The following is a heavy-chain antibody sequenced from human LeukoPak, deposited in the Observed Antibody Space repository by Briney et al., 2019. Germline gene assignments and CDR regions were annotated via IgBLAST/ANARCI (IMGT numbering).Heavy chain of an antibody. CDR3: ARDDPYYYGSGSYPFDY. J-gene: IGHJ4*02. CDR1: GGSISSYY. Sequence: SETLSLTCTVSGGSISSYYWSWIRQPAGKGLEWIGRIYTSGSTNYNPSLKSRVTMSVDTSKNQFSLKLSSVTAADTAVYYCARDDPYYYGSGSYPFDYWGPGTLVTVSS. V-gene: IGHV4-4*07. D-gene: IGHD3-10*01. CDR2: IYTSGST.